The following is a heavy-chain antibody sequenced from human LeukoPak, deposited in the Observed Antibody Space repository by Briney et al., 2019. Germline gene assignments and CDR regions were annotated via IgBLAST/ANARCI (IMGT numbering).Heavy chain of an antibody. D-gene: IGHD3-22*01. J-gene: IGHJ4*02. CDR1: GGSISSYY. CDR3: ARDYYDSSGYYAPRSYFDY. CDR2: IYTSGST. V-gene: IGHV4-4*07. Sequence: SETLSLTCTVSGGSISSYYWSWIRQPAGKGLEWIGRIYTSGSTNYNPSLKSRVTMSVDTSKNQFSLKLGSVTAADTAVYYCARDYYDSSGYYAPRSYFDYWGQGTLVTVSS.